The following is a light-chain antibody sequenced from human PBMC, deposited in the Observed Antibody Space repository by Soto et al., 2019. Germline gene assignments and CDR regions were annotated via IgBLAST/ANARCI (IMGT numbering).Light chain of an antibody. Sequence: EIVMTQSPATLSVSPGERATLSCWASQSVSSNLAWYQQKPGQAPRLLIYGASTRATGIPARFSGSGSGTEFTLTVSSLQSEDFAVYYCQQYYNWPPWTFGQGTKVEIK. J-gene: IGKJ1*01. CDR1: QSVSSN. CDR3: QQYYNWPPWT. V-gene: IGKV3-15*01. CDR2: GAS.